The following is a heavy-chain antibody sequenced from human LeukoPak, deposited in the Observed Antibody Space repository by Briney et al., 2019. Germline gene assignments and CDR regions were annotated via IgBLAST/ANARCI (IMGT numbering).Heavy chain of an antibody. D-gene: IGHD2-15*01. V-gene: IGHV3-73*01. CDR2: IGTKPTGYTT. Sequence: GGSLRLSCAASGFDFSGFYMHWVRQASGRGLEWVGLIGTKPTGYTTVYAASVKGRFSISRDDSKNTAYLQLNSLKAEDTAVYYCTRQDCSGGACSYVDYWGQGTLVTISS. CDR3: TRQDCSGGACSYVDY. CDR1: GFDFSGFY. J-gene: IGHJ4*02.